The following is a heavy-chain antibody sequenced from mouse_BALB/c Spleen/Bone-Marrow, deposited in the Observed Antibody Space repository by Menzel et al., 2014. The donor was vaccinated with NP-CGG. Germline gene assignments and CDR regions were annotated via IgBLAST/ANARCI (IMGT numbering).Heavy chain of an antibody. CDR3: ARDENVGIYWYFDV. Sequence: EVQLVESGGGLVQPGGSLRLSCATSGFTFTDYYMSWVRQPPGKALEWLGFIRNKAKGYTTDYSASVKGRLTISRDNSQSISYLQMNTLRAEDSATYYCARDENVGIYWYFDVWGAGTTVTVSS. J-gene: IGHJ1*01. CDR2: IRNKAKGYTT. V-gene: IGHV7-3*02. CDR1: GFTFTDYY.